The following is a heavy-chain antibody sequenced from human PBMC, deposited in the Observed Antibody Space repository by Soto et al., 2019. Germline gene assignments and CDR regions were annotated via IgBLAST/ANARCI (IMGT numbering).Heavy chain of an antibody. V-gene: IGHV4-39*01. J-gene: IGHJ3*02. CDR3: ARQTYLTYFDI. CDR1: RGSIQSSTYY. CDR2: VYYNGSP. D-gene: IGHD3-16*01. Sequence: QLQLQESGPGLVKPSETLSLTRTVSRGSIQSSTYYWGWIRQPPGKGLEWIGTVYYNGSPYFNPSLKSRLTLSADPSQNQFSLRLASVTAADTAVYYCARQTYLTYFDIWGQGTMVTVSS.